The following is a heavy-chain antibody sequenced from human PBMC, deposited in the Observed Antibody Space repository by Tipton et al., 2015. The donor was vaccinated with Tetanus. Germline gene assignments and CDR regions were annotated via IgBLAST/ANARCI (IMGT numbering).Heavy chain of an antibody. J-gene: IGHJ2*01. V-gene: IGHV4-39*01. Sequence: LRLSCTVSGGSISSSSYYWGWIRQPPGKGLEWIGSIYYSGSTYYNPSLKSRVTISVDTSKNQFSLKLSSATAADTAVYYCASPYGDYVWYFDLWGRGTLVTVSS. CDR3: ASPYGDYVWYFDL. D-gene: IGHD4-17*01. CDR2: IYYSGST. CDR1: GGSISSSSYY.